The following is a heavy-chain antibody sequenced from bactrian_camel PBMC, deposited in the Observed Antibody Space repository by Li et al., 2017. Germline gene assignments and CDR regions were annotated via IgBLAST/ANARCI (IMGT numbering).Heavy chain of an antibody. CDR2: ITTGAGTT. CDR3: VLRQCYGSNYYTKAASYNY. D-gene: IGHD2*01. CDR1: GYTYSTRI. Sequence: HVQLVESGGGSVQTGGSLRLSCAASGYTYSTRILAWFRQAPGKEREGVATITTGAGTTVYADSVKGRFTISQDTAKNTLYLQMDSLKPEDTAMYYCVLRQCYGSNYYTKAASYNYWGQGTQVTVS. V-gene: IGHV3S54*01. J-gene: IGHJ4*01.